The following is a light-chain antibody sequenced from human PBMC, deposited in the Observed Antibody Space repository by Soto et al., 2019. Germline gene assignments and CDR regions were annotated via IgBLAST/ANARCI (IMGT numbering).Light chain of an antibody. Sequence: IVMTQSLATLAVSPGERATISCSSSQSVRSDYLAWYQQKPGLAPRLLIYDASSRATGIPDRFSGSGSGTDFTLTISRLEPEDFAVYYCQQYGSSPITFGQGKRLEIK. CDR3: QQYGSSPIT. CDR2: DAS. CDR1: QSVRSDY. J-gene: IGKJ5*01. V-gene: IGKV3D-20*01.